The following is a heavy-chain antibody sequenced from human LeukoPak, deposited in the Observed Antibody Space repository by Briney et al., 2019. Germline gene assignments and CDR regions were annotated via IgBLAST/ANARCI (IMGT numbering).Heavy chain of an antibody. CDR2: IYYSGST. Sequence: SETLSLTCTVSGGSISSSSYYWGWIRQPPGKGLEWIGSIYYSGSTYYNPSLKSRVTISVDTSKNQFPLKLSSVTAADTAVYFCARVKAVVTPWVFDYWGQGSLVTVSS. CDR3: ARVKAVVTPWVFDY. J-gene: IGHJ4*02. CDR1: GGSISSSSYY. V-gene: IGHV4-39*06. D-gene: IGHD4-23*01.